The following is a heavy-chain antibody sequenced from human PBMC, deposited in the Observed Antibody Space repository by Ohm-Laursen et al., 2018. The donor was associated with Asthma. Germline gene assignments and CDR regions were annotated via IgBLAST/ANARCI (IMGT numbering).Heavy chain of an antibody. Sequence: SLRLSCAASGFTFSSYGMHWVRQAPGKGLEWVAVISYDGTNKYYADSVKGRFTISRDNSKNSLYLQMNSLRDEDTAVYYCAREVDYWGQGTLVTVSS. CDR1: GFTFSSYG. CDR2: ISYDGTNK. V-gene: IGHV3-30*03. CDR3: AREVDY. J-gene: IGHJ4*02.